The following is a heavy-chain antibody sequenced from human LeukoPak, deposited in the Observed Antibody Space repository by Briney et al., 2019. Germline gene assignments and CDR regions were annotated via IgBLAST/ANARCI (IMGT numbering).Heavy chain of an antibody. D-gene: IGHD6-13*01. CDR1: GFTFSDAW. CDR2: IKGKSDGETT. V-gene: IGHV3-15*01. CDR3: AADLWEGSTWGVS. J-gene: IGHJ5*02. Sequence: PGGSLRLSCAASGFTFSDAWMNWVRQAPGKGLEWVGRIKGKSDGETTEYAALVQGRFTTSRDASKPTLYLQMSSLKIEDTAVYYCAADLWEGSTWGVSWGQGTLVTVSS.